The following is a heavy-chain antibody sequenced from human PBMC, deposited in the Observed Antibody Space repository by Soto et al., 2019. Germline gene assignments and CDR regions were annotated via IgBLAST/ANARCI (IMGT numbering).Heavy chain of an antibody. Sequence: TGGSLRLSCAASGFTFSSYSMNWVRQAPGKGLEWVSSISSSSSYIYYADSVKGRFTISRDNAKNSLYLQMNSLRAEDTAVYYCARGGGGYDPFDYWGQGTLVTVSS. CDR3: ARGGGGYDPFDY. D-gene: IGHD1-26*01. CDR2: ISSSSSYI. CDR1: GFTFSSYS. V-gene: IGHV3-21*01. J-gene: IGHJ4*02.